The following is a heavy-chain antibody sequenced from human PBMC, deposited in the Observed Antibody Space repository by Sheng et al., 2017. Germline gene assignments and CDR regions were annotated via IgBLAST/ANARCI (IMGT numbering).Heavy chain of an antibody. CDR2: ISAYNGNT. J-gene: IGHJ6*03. D-gene: IGHD2-15*01. CDR1: GYTFTSYG. Sequence: QVQLVQSGAEVKKPGASVKVSCKASGYTFTSYGISWVRQAPGQGLEWMGWISAYNGNTNYAQKLQGRVTMTTDTSTSTAYMELRSLRSDDTAVYYCARDPLNRYCSGGSCYSDYYYMDVWGKGTTVTVSS. V-gene: IGHV1-18*01. CDR3: ARDPLNRYCSGGSCYSDYYYMDV.